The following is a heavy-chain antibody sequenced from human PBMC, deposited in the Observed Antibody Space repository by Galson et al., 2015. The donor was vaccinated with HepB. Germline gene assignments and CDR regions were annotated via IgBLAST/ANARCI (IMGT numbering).Heavy chain of an antibody. D-gene: IGHD2-15*01. J-gene: IGHJ4*02. CDR3: AHQHIVAPSFFDQ. V-gene: IGHV2-5*02. CDR1: GFSLSTDRVG. Sequence: PALVTPTQTLTLTCTFSGFSLSTDRVGVGWIRQPPGKALEWLAIIYWDDDKRYSPSLKSRLTITTDTSKNQVVLTMTTMDPVDTATYYCAHQHIVAPSFFDQWGQGSLVTVSS. CDR2: IYWDDDK.